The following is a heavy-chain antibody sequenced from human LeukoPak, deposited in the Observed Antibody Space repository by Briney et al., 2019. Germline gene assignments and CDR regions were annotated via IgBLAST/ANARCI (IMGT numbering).Heavy chain of an antibody. V-gene: IGHV3-53*01. CDR1: GFTVSSNY. J-gene: IGHJ4*02. D-gene: IGHD1-26*01. Sequence: GGSLRLSCAASGFTVSSNYMSWVRQAPGKRLEWVSILYSGGSTNYADSVKGRFTISRDDSKNTLYLDMNSLRVDDSAVYYCARSSPGVGATWGQGTLVTVSS. CDR2: LYSGGST. CDR3: ARSSPGVGAT.